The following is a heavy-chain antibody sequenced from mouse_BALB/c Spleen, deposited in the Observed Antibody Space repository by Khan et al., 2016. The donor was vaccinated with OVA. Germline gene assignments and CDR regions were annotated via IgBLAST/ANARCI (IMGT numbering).Heavy chain of an antibody. CDR2: TNPTNGRT. D-gene: IGHD1-1*01. Sequence: QVQLKQSGAELVKAGASVKMSCKASGYTFTSYWMHWVKQRLGQGLEWFAETNPTNGRTYYNEKFTSKATLTVDKSSSTAYILLSGPTFEDSAVYYCARIKKIVATYFDYWGQGTTLTVSS. V-gene: IGHV1S81*02. CDR3: ARIKKIVATYFDY. J-gene: IGHJ2*01. CDR1: GYTFTSYW.